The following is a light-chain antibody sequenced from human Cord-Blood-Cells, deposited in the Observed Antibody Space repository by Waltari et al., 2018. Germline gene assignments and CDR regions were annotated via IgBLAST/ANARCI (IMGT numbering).Light chain of an antibody. CDR1: SSDVGGYNL. V-gene: IGLV2-23*03. CDR3: CSYAGSSTFV. Sequence: QSALTQPASVSGSPGQSITIPCTGTSSDVGGYNLFSWYQQHPGKAPKLMIYEGSKRPSGVSNRFSGSKSGNTASLTISGLQAEDEADYYCCSYAGSSTFVFGGGTKLTVL. CDR2: EGS. J-gene: IGLJ3*02.